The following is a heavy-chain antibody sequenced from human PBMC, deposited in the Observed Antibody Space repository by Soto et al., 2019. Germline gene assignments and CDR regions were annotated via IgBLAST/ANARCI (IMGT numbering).Heavy chain of an antibody. V-gene: IGHV1-69*01. CDR1: GGTFNTYA. CDR3: TRSIESGGVSGGFDY. Sequence: QVQLVQSETEVKKPGSAVKVSCKASGGTFNTYAMNWVRQAPGQGLEWMGGIIPMFDTPRYAQKFQGRVTITVDESTTTAYMELSSLRSDDTAVYYCTRSIESGGVSGGFDYWGQGTLVTVSS. J-gene: IGHJ4*02. D-gene: IGHD3-16*01. CDR2: IIPMFDTP.